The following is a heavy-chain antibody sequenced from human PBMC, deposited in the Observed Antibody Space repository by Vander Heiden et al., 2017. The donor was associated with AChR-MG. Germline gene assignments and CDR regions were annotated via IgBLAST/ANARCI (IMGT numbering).Heavy chain of an antibody. Sequence: QVQLVQSGAEVKKPGSSVKVSCKASGGTFSSYAISWVRQAPGQGLEWMGGIIPIVGTANYAQKFQGRVTITADESTSTAYMELSSLRSEDTAVYYCARGIQLWTSEADYFDYWGQGTLVTVSS. CDR2: IIPIVGTA. CDR3: ARGIQLWTSEADYFDY. CDR1: GGTFSSYA. V-gene: IGHV1-69*01. D-gene: IGHD5-18*01. J-gene: IGHJ4*02.